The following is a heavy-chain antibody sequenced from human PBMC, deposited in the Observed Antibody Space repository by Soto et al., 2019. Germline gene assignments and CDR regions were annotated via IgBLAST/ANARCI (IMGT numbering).Heavy chain of an antibody. J-gene: IGHJ4*02. D-gene: IGHD4-17*01. Sequence: SETLYLTCTVSGGSISSYYWSWIRQPPGKGLEWIGYIYYSGSTNYNPSLKSRVAISVDTSKNQFSLKLSSVTAADTAVYYCASADYGDYKYYFDYWGQGTLVTVSS. CDR1: GGSISSYY. CDR2: IYYSGST. CDR3: ASADYGDYKYYFDY. V-gene: IGHV4-59*01.